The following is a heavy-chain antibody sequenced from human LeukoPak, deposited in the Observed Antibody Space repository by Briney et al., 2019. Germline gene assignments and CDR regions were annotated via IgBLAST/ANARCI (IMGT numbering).Heavy chain of an antibody. CDR2: IKQDGSEK. V-gene: IGHV3-7*01. D-gene: IGHD3-22*01. CDR1: GFPFSHYW. CDR3: ASDRYYDSSGYYWDDY. Sequence: GGSLRLSCAASGFPFSHYWMTWVRQAPGEGLEWVANIKQDGSEKHYVDSVKGRCTNPRDNAKNSLYLQMNSLRAEETAVSYCASDRYYDSSGYYWDDYWGQGTLVTVSS. J-gene: IGHJ4*02.